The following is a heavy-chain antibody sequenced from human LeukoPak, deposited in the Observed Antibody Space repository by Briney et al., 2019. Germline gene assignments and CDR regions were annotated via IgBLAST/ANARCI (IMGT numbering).Heavy chain of an antibody. CDR1: GVSIGSYY. D-gene: IGHD4-17*01. V-gene: IGHV4-59*01. J-gene: IGHJ6*02. CDR3: ARADRQTTVPEGLDV. Sequence: SETLSLTCAVSGVSIGSYYWSWLRQPPGRGLEWIGYIYYSGTTNYNPSLKSRVTISVDTSKTQFSLKLTSVTAADTAIYYCARADRQTTVPEGLDVWGQGTTDTVSS. CDR2: IYYSGTT.